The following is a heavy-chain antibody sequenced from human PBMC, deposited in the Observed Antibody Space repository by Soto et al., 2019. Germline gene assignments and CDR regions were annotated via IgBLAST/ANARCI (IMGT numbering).Heavy chain of an antibody. CDR3: ARQPSPHYDTSGYYSGYFDY. CDR1: GGSIRSYY. Sequence: SSETLSLTCTVSGGSIRSYYWSWIRQPPGKGLEWIGFFYYSGSTNYNPSLKSRVTISIDTSKNQFSLKLSSVSATDMAVYYCARQPSPHYDTSGYYSGYFDYWGQGILVTVSS. D-gene: IGHD3-22*01. V-gene: IGHV4-59*08. J-gene: IGHJ4*02. CDR2: FYYSGST.